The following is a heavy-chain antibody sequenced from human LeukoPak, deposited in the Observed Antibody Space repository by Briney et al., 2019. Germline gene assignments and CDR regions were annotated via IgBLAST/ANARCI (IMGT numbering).Heavy chain of an antibody. CDR2: IIPIFGTK. Sequence: SVKVSCKASGGTFSSYALSWVRQAPGQGLEWMGGIIPIFGTKNYAQTFQGRVTITADESTSTAYMELSSLRSEDTAVYYCARRRSYYDSSGYTFDIWGQGTMVTVSS. D-gene: IGHD3-22*01. J-gene: IGHJ3*02. V-gene: IGHV1-69*13. CDR3: ARRRSYYDSSGYTFDI. CDR1: GGTFSSYA.